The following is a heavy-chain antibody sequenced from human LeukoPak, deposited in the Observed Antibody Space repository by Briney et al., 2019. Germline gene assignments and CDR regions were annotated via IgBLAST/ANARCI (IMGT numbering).Heavy chain of an antibody. CDR3: ARVYYYDSSGYYYHDAFDI. Sequence: SETLSLTCTVSGGSISSYYWSWIRQPPGKGLEWIGYIYYSGSTNYNPSLKSRVTISVDTSKNQFSLKLSSVTAADTAVYYCARVYYYDSSGYYYHDAFDIWGQGTMVTVSS. CDR2: IYYSGST. CDR1: GGSISSYY. V-gene: IGHV4-59*01. J-gene: IGHJ3*02. D-gene: IGHD3-22*01.